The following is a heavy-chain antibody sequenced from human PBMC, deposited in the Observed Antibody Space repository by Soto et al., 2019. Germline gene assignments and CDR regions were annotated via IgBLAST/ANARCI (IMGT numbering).Heavy chain of an antibody. D-gene: IGHD4-17*01. CDR1: GFTFSSYS. J-gene: IGHJ4*02. Sequence: GCSLRHSCAACGFTFSSYSMNCVRQAPGKGLEWVSSISSSSSYIYYADSVKGRFTISRDNAKNSLYLQMNSLRAEDTAVYYCARSSRDDYGDDFDYWGQGTLVTVSS. CDR2: ISSSSSYI. CDR3: ARSSRDDYGDDFDY. V-gene: IGHV3-21*01.